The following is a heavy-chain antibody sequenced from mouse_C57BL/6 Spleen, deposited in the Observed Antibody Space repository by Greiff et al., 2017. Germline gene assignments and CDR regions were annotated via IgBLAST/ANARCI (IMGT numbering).Heavy chain of an antibody. Sequence: QVQLQQSGAELVRPGTSVKVSCTASGYAFTHYLIEWVKQRPGQGLEWIGVISPGSGGNNYNETFNGKATLTADKSSSTAYMQLSSLTSEDSAVYFCARGEYGSSLYAMDYWGQGTSVTVSS. CDR3: ARGEYGSSLYAMDY. J-gene: IGHJ4*01. D-gene: IGHD1-1*01. CDR2: ISPGSGGN. CDR1: GYAFTHYL. V-gene: IGHV1-54*01.